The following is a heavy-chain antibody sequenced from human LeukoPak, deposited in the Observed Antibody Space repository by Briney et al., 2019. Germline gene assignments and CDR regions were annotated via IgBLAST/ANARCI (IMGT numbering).Heavy chain of an antibody. J-gene: IGHJ6*03. V-gene: IGHV4-59*01. D-gene: IGHD3-16*01. CDR1: GFTFGTFW. Sequence: GSLRLSCEASGFTFGTFWMSWVRQAPGKGLEWIGRFSASGNSNYNPSLKSRLTISVDTSKNQFSLKLTSVTAADTAVYYCARETSQKGAHYMDVWGKGTTVTISS. CDR3: ARETSQKGAHYMDV. CDR2: FSASGNS.